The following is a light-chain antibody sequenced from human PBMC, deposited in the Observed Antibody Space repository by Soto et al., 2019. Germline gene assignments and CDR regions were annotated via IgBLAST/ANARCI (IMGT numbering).Light chain of an antibody. CDR1: QSILYTPNNNNY. CDR3: QQYYNTCTT. Sequence: DIVMTQSPDSLAVSLGERATINCKSSQSILYTPNNNNYLAWFQQKPGQPPRLLIYWASTRESGVPDRFSGSGSGTDFTLTISSLQAEDGAVYYCQQYYNTCTTFGQETKVEIK. J-gene: IGKJ1*01. V-gene: IGKV4-1*01. CDR2: WAS.